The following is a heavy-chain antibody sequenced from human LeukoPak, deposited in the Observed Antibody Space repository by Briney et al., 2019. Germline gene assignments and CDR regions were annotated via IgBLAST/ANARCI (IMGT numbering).Heavy chain of an antibody. Sequence: GGSLRLSCTASGFTFGDHAMSWVRQAPGKGLEWISYISGSDSTMFYADSVKGRFTISRDNAKNSLYLQMKSLRDEDTAVYYCARGGSRGSFDYWGQGTLVTVSS. D-gene: IGHD3-10*01. CDR3: ARGGSRGSFDY. CDR2: ISGSDSTM. J-gene: IGHJ4*02. CDR1: GFTFGDHA. V-gene: IGHV3-48*03.